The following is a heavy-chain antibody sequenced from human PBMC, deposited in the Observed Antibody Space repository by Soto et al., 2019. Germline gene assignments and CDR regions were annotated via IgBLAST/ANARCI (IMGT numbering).Heavy chain of an antibody. CDR2: INHSGST. V-gene: IGHV4-34*01. CDR1: GGSFSGYY. D-gene: IGHD3-3*01. J-gene: IGHJ4*02. Sequence: PSETLSLTCAVYGGSFSGYYWSWIRQPPGKGLEWIGEINHSGSTNYNPSLKSRVTISVDTSKNQFSLKLSSVTAADTAVYYCARGRFWRDLDYWGQGTLVTVSS. CDR3: ARGRFWRDLDY.